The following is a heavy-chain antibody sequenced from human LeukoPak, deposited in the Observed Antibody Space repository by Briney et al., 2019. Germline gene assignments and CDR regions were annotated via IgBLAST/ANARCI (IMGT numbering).Heavy chain of an antibody. CDR3: ATITRSDWPPGTFDY. CDR1: GGSISSGSYY. V-gene: IGHV4-61*02. J-gene: IGHJ4*02. D-gene: IGHD6-19*01. Sequence: SETLSLTCTVSGGSISSGSYYWSWSRQPAGKGLEWIGRIYTSGSTNNNPSLTRRATISVDTSKNQFYLKLGSVTAADTAVYYCATITRSDWPPGTFDYWGQGTLVTVSS. CDR2: IYTSGST.